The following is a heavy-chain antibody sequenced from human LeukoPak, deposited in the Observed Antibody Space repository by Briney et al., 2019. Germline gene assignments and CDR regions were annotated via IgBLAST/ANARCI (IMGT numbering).Heavy chain of an antibody. Sequence: SVKLSCKSSGGTFSIYAFSWVRLAPGQGLEWKGGIIPIFGTANYAQKFQGRVTITTDESTSTAYMELSSLRSEDTAVYYCARGGGGIAAPYNWFDPWGQGTLVTVSS. CDR1: GGTFSIYA. V-gene: IGHV1-69*05. D-gene: IGHD6-13*01. CDR2: IIPIFGTA. CDR3: ARGGGGIAAPYNWFDP. J-gene: IGHJ5*02.